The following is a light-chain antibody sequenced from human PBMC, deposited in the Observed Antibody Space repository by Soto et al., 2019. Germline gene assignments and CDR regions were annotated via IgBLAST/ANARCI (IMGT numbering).Light chain of an antibody. V-gene: IGKV1-5*03. CDR3: QQYNSDPPWT. CDR1: QTISSW. Sequence: DIQMTQSPSTLSGSVGDRVTITCRASQTISSWLAWYQQKPGKAPKLLIYKASTLKSGVPSRFSGSGSGTEFTLTISSLQPDDFATYYCQQYNSDPPWTVGQGTKVDIK. CDR2: KAS. J-gene: IGKJ1*01.